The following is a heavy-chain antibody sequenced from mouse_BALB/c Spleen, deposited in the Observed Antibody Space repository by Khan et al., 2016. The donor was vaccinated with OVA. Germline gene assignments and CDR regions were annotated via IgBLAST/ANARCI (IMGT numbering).Heavy chain of an antibody. D-gene: IGHD2-10*01. V-gene: IGHV2-6-1*01. Sequence: QVQLKESGPGLAAPSQSLSITCTISGFSLTNYGVHWVRHPPGKGLEWLVVIWSDGSPNYNSVLKSRLTITKDNSQSQVFLKMNSLQTDDTAIYFCARQPYYHYNIRDYWGQGTSVTVSS. J-gene: IGHJ4*01. CDR2: IWSDGSP. CDR1: GFSLTNYG. CDR3: ARQPYYHYNIRDY.